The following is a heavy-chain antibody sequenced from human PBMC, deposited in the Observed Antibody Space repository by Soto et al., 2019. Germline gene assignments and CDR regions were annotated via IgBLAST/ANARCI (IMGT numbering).Heavy chain of an antibody. V-gene: IGHV1-18*01. J-gene: IGHJ4*02. CDR3: AIRYSSSWLGYFDY. CDR1: GYTFTSYG. CDR2: ISAYNGNT. Sequence: ASVKVSCEASGYTFTSYGISWVRQAPGQGLEWMGWISAYNGNTNYAQKLQGRVTMTTDTSTSTAYMELRSLRSDDTAVYYCAIRYSSSWLGYFDYWGQGTLVTVSS. D-gene: IGHD6-13*01.